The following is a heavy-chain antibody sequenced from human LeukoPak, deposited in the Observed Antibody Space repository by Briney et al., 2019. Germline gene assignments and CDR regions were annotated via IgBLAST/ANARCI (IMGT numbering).Heavy chain of an antibody. V-gene: IGHV3-53*01. CDR1: GFTVSSNY. J-gene: IGHJ4*02. D-gene: IGHD3-3*01. Sequence: GGSLRLSCAASGFTVSSNYMSWVRQAPGKGLEWVSVIYSGGSTYYADSVKGRFTISRDNSKNTLYLQMNSLRAEDTAVYYCAKDPYYDFWSGYPNYFDYWGQGTLVTVSS. CDR3: AKDPYYDFWSGYPNYFDY. CDR2: IYSGGST.